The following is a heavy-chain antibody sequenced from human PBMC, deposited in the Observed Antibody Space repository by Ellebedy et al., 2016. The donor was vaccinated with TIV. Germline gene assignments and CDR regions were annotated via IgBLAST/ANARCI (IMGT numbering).Heavy chain of an antibody. CDR3: AKARVSGGKFYSYFDY. D-gene: IGHD6-25*01. CDR2: ISSSCDST. CDR1: GFTSSSYV. J-gene: IGHJ4*02. V-gene: IGHV3-23*01. Sequence: GESLKISCAASGFTSSSYVMTWVRQAPGKGPEWVSIISSSCDSTYYADSVKGRFTISRDNSKNTLYLQMNNLRAEDTAIYYCAKARVSGGKFYSYFDYWGQGTLVTVSS.